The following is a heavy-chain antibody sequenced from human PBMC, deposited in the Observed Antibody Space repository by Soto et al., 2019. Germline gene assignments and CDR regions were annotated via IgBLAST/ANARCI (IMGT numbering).Heavy chain of an antibody. Sequence: EVQLVESGGGLVQPGESLRLSCVASGFTCSSFWMSWVRQAPGKGLEWVANIKEDGSDKYYVDSVKGRFTISRDNAKNSMYLQMTSLRDEDTAVYYCARARGVGYWGQGTLVTVSS. D-gene: IGHD1-26*01. V-gene: IGHV3-7*03. CDR1: GFTCSSFW. CDR2: IKEDGSDK. J-gene: IGHJ4*02. CDR3: ARARGVGY.